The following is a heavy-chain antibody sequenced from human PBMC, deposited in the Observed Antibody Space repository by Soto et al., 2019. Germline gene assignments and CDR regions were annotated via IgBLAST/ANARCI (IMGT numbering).Heavy chain of an antibody. V-gene: IGHV4-39*01. J-gene: IGHJ6*02. Sequence: SETLSLTCTVSGGSISSSCYYWGWLRQPPGKGLEWIGSIYYSGSTYYNPSLKSRVTISVDTSKNQFSLKLSSVTAADTAVYYCAVSPPKNYYYYYGMDVWGQGTTVTVSS. CDR2: IYYSGST. CDR1: GGSISSSCYY. CDR3: AVSPPKNYYYYYGMDV.